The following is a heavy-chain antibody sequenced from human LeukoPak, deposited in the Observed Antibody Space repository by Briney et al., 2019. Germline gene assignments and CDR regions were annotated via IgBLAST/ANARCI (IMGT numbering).Heavy chain of an antibody. D-gene: IGHD5-18*01. Sequence: SETLSLTCAVYGGSFSGYYWSWIRQPPGKGLEWIGEINHSGSTNYNPSLKSRVTISVDTSKTQFSLKLSSVTAADTAVYYCARGLYGYGYGRYWGQGTLVTVSS. CDR3: ARGLYGYGYGRY. CDR2: INHSGST. J-gene: IGHJ4*02. CDR1: GGSFSGYY. V-gene: IGHV4-34*01.